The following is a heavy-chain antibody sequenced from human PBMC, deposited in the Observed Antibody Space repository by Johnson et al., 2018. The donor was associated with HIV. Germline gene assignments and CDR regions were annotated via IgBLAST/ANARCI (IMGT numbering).Heavy chain of an antibody. V-gene: IGHV3-66*01. D-gene: IGHD2-15*01. Sequence: VQLVESGGGLVQPGGSLRLSCAASGFTVSSNYMTWVRQAPGKRLEWVSVIYSGDSTYYADSVRGRFTISRDNSKNTLYLQMNSLRAEDTAVYYCATESRYCSGGSCQDAFDIWGQGTMVTVSS. CDR3: ATESRYCSGGSCQDAFDI. J-gene: IGHJ3*02. CDR2: IYSGDST. CDR1: GFTVSSNY.